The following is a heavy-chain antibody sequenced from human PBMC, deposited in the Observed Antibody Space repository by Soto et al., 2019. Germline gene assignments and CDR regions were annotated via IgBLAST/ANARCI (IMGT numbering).Heavy chain of an antibody. Sequence: ASVKVSCKASGYTFTSYVMHWVRKAPGQRLEWMGWINAGNGNTKYSQEFQGRVTITRDTSASTAYMELSSLRSEDTAVYYCARAEAEGGTYYYYGMDVWGQGTTVTVS. J-gene: IGHJ6*02. CDR2: INAGNGNT. CDR1: GYTFTSYV. V-gene: IGHV1-3*01. CDR3: ARAEAEGGTYYYYGMDV. D-gene: IGHD1-26*01.